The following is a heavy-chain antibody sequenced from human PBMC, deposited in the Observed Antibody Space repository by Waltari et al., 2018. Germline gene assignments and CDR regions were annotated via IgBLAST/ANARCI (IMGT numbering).Heavy chain of an antibody. CDR2: IYNSGNT. J-gene: IGHJ4*02. V-gene: IGHV4-4*09. D-gene: IGHD1-7*01. Sequence: QVQLQESGPGLVKPSETLSLPCPVSGGSISIYYWNWIRQSPGKGLEWIGYIYNSGNTDYNPSLRSRVTISVDTSKNQFSLKLRSVTAADTAIYYCARDRELGYWGQGILVTVSS. CDR3: ARDRELGY. CDR1: GGSISIYY.